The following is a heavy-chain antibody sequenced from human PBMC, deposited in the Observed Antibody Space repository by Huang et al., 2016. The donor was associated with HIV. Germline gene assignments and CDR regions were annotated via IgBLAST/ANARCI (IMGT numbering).Heavy chain of an antibody. D-gene: IGHD3-10*01. CDR3: ARHREGPVAYYSGWGSHLNYMDV. V-gene: IGHV4-39*01. Sequence: QLLLQESGPGLVKPSEALALTCAVSGGSIRSSDYHWGWVRQPPGTGLEWIGSVYSKGSPHCSPALKSRVTLAVDTSKNLFFLNLTSMTAADTAVYYCARHREGPVAYYSGWGSHLNYMDVWGRGRTVVVSS. CDR2: VYSKGSP. CDR1: GGSIRSSDYH. J-gene: IGHJ6*03.